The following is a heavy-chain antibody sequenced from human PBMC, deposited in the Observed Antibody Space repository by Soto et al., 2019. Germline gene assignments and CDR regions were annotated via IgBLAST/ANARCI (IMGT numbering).Heavy chain of an antibody. Sequence: SVKVSCKASGGTFSSYAISWVRQAPGQGLEWMGGIIPIFGTANYAQKFQGRVTITADESTSTAYMELSSLRSEDTAVYYCARCTLRNYGMDVWGQGTTVTVSS. J-gene: IGHJ6*02. CDR2: IIPIFGTA. D-gene: IGHD4-17*01. V-gene: IGHV1-69*13. CDR3: ARCTLRNYGMDV. CDR1: GGTFSSYA.